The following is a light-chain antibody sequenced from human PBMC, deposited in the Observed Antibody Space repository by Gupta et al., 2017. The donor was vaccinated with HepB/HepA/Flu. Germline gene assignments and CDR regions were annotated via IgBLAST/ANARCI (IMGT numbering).Light chain of an antibody. CDR2: DVS. CDR1: SSDVGSHNS. V-gene: IGLV2-14*03. CDR3: CSYADSDTYV. J-gene: IGLJ1*01. Sequence: QSALTQPASVSGSPGPSITISCTGTSSDVGSHNSVSWYQQHPGKAPKFLIYDVSNRPSGVSYRFSGSKSGNTASLTVSGLQAEDEAYYYCCSYADSDTYVFGTGTKVTVL.